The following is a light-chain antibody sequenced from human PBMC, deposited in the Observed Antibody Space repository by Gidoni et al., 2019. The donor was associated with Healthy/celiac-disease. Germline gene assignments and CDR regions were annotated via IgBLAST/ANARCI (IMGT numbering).Light chain of an antibody. Sequence: GSLGERATINCKSSQSVLYSSNNKNYLAWYQQKPGQPPKLLIYWASTRESGVPDRFSGSGSGTDFTLTISSLQAEDVAVYYCQQEYSTPLTFGGGTKVEIK. V-gene: IGKV4-1*01. CDR3: QQEYSTPLT. J-gene: IGKJ4*01. CDR2: WAS. CDR1: QSVLYSSNNKNY.